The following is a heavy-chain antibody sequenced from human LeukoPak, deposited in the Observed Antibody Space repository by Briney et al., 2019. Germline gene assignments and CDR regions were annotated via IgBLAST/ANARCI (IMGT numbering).Heavy chain of an antibody. Sequence: PGGSLRLSCAASGFTFNDYYMSWIRQAPGKGLEWVSAISGSGGSTYYADSVKGRFTISRDNSKNTLYLQMNSLRAEDTAVYYCAKDARAVAGSFNYWGQGTLVTVSS. CDR3: AKDARAVAGSFNY. J-gene: IGHJ4*02. D-gene: IGHD6-19*01. V-gene: IGHV3-23*01. CDR2: ISGSGGST. CDR1: GFTFNDYY.